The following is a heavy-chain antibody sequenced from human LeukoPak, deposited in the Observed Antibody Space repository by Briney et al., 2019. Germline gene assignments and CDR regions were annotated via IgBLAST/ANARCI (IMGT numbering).Heavy chain of an antibody. CDR1: GFTFSSYW. Sequence: GGSLRLSCAASGFTFSSYWMTWVRQAPGKGLEWVANIKEDASEKYYVDSAKGRFTISRDNAKNSVYLQMNSLRAEDTAVYYCARYRLVWLPAPVFDYWGQGTLVTVSS. D-gene: IGHD5-24*01. J-gene: IGHJ4*02. CDR2: IKEDASEK. CDR3: ARYRLVWLPAPVFDY. V-gene: IGHV3-7*01.